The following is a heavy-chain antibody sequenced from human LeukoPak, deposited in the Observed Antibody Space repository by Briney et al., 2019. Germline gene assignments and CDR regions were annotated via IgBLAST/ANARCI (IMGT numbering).Heavy chain of an antibody. D-gene: IGHD3-9*01. J-gene: IGHJ4*02. CDR2: IWYDGSNK. CDR1: GFTFNSYG. CDR3: AKDLVLRYFDWAFDY. V-gene: IGHV3-33*06. Sequence: PGRSLRLSCAASGFTFNSYGMHWVRQAPGKGLEWVALIWYDGSNKYYADSVKGRFTISRDNSKNTLYLQMNSLRAEDTAVYYCAKDLVLRYFDWAFDYWGQGTLVTVSS.